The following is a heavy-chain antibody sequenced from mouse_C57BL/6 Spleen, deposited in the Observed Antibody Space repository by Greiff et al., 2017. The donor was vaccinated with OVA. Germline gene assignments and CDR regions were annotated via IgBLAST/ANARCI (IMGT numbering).Heavy chain of an antibody. J-gene: IGHJ4*01. Sequence: DVQLVESGGDLVKPGGSLKLSCAASGFTFSSYGMSWVRQTPDKRLEWVATISSGGSYTYYPDSVKGRFTISRDNAKNTLYLQMSSLKSEDTAMYYCARQEIYYYGSSYEGYAMDYWGQGTSVTVSS. V-gene: IGHV5-6*01. CDR2: ISSGGSYT. CDR3: ARQEIYYYGSSYEGYAMDY. CDR1: GFTFSSYG. D-gene: IGHD1-1*01.